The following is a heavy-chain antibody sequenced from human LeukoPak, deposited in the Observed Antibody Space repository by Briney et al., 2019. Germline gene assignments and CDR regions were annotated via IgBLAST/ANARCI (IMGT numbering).Heavy chain of an antibody. J-gene: IGHJ3*02. CDR3: ARVRGSYFAWGAFDI. CDR1: GFTFSSYD. V-gene: IGHV3-30*01. Sequence: PGGSLRLSCAASGFTFSSYDMHWVRQAPGKGLEWVAVISYDGSNKYYADSAKGRFTISRDNSKNTLYLQMNSLRAEDTAVYYCARVRGSYFAWGAFDIWGQGTMVTVSS. D-gene: IGHD1-26*01. CDR2: ISYDGSNK.